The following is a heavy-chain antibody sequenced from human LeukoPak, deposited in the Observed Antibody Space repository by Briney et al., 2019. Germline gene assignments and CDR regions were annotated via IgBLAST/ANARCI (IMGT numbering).Heavy chain of an antibody. V-gene: IGHV3-48*03. CDR2: ISSSGSTI. J-gene: IGHJ4*02. D-gene: IGHD1-26*01. Sequence: GGSLRLSCAASGFTFSSYEMNWVRQAPGKGQEWVSYISSSGSTIYYADSVKGRFTISTDNAKNSLYLQMNSLRAEDTAVYYCARVLAGATRMDYFDYWGQGTLVTVSS. CDR3: ARVLAGATRMDYFDY. CDR1: GFTFSSYE.